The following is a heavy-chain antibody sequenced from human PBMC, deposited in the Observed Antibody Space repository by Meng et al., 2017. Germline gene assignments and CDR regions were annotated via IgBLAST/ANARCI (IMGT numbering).Heavy chain of an antibody. D-gene: IGHD7-27*01. Sequence: VRLVLCGGEVKKTGSAVKGPCKASGGTFGSYDIRWVRKAPGQGLEWMGGIIPIFGTANYAQKFQGRVTITADESTSTAYMELSSLRSEDTAVYYCASNDGTGDRTGGDYWGQGTLVTVSS. CDR1: GGTFGSYD. CDR2: IIPIFGTA. CDR3: ASNDGTGDRTGGDY. V-gene: IGHV1-69*01. J-gene: IGHJ4*02.